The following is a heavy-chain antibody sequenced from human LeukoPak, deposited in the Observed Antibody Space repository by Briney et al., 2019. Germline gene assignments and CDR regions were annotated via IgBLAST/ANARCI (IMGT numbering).Heavy chain of an antibody. CDR2: INPNSGGT. Sequence: ASVKVSCKASGYTFTGYYMHWVRQAPGQGLEWMGWINPNSGGTNYAQKFQGRVTMTRDTSISTAYMELSRLRSGDTAVYYCAREQYYYDSSGYYYGKTTTVNRFDYWGQGTLVTVSS. CDR1: GYTFTGYY. D-gene: IGHD3-22*01. J-gene: IGHJ4*02. V-gene: IGHV1-2*02. CDR3: AREQYYYDSSGYYYGKTTTVNRFDY.